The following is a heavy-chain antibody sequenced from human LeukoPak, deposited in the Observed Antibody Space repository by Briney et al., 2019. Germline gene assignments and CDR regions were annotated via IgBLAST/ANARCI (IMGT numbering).Heavy chain of an antibody. D-gene: IGHD5-12*01. J-gene: IGHJ4*02. CDR3: TRRGSSGYDFDY. CDR2: IRSKANSYAT. CDR1: GFTFSGSA. V-gene: IGHV3-73*01. Sequence: PGGSLRLSCAASGFTFSGSAMHWVRHASGKGLEWVGRIRSKANSYATAYAASVKGRFTISRDDSKNTAYLQMNSLKTEDTAVYYCTRRGSSGYDFDYWGQGTLVTVSS.